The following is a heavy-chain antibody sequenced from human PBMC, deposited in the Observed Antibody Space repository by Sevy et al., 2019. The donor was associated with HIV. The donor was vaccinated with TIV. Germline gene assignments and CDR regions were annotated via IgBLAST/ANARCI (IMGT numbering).Heavy chain of an antibody. CDR3: AIDPRDGGDY. V-gene: IGHV3-48*02. Sequence: GGALRLSCAASGFTFSSYGMHWVRQAPGKGLEWISYISTGSTTIYYADSVKGRFTVSRDNAMSSLFLQMNSLRDEDTAVYYCAIDPRDGGDYWGQGTLVTVSS. D-gene: IGHD3-16*01. J-gene: IGHJ4*02. CDR1: GFTFSSYG. CDR2: ISTGSTTI.